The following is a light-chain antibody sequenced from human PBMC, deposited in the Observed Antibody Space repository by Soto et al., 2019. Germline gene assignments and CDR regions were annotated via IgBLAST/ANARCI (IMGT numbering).Light chain of an antibody. J-gene: IGLJ2*01. CDR3: AAWDDSLNGQGV. CDR2: SNN. Sequence: QAVVTQPPSASGTPGQRVTISCSGSSSNIGSNTVNWYQQLPGTAPKLLIYSNNQRPSGGPDRFSGSKSGTSASLAISGLQSEDEADYYCAAWDDSLNGQGVFGGGTKLTVL. CDR1: SSNIGSNT. V-gene: IGLV1-44*01.